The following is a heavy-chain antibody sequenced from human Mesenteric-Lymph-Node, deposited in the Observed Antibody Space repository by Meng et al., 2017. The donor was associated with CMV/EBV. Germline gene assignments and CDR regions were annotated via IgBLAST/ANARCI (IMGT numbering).Heavy chain of an antibody. D-gene: IGHD2-2*02. V-gene: IGHV3-11*04. CDR3: ALGSTSCYRADCYGMDV. J-gene: IGHJ6*02. CDR2: ISSSGSTI. Sequence: GESLKISCAASGFTFSDYYMSWIRQAPGKGLEWVSYISSSGSTIYYADSVKGRFTISRDNAKNTLYLQMNSLRAEDTAVYYCALGSTSCYRADCYGMDVWGQGTTVTVSS. CDR1: GFTFSDYY.